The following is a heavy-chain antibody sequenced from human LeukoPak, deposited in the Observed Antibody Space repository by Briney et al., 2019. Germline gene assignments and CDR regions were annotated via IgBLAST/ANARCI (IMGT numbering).Heavy chain of an antibody. CDR2: VSGSGTNT. Sequence: QPGGSLRLSCAASGFTFSSYAMTWVRQAPGKGLEWVSAVSGSGTNTYYADSVKGRFTIYRDNSRNTLHLQMNSLRAEDTAIYYCAKDVGSSIAARRAFDYWGQGTLVTVSS. V-gene: IGHV3-23*01. J-gene: IGHJ4*02. CDR3: AKDVGSSIAARRAFDY. D-gene: IGHD6-6*01. CDR1: GFTFSSYA.